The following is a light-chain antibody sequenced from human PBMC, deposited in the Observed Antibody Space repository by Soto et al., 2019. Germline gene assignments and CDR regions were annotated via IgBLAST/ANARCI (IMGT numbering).Light chain of an antibody. Sequence: IVLTQSPATLSLSPGERATLSCRASQSVSSYLAWYQQKPGQAPRLLIYDASNRATGIPARFSGSGSGTDFTLTISSLEPEDFAVYYCQQRSTFGQGTKVDIK. CDR1: QSVSSY. CDR3: QQRST. CDR2: DAS. J-gene: IGKJ1*01. V-gene: IGKV3-11*01.